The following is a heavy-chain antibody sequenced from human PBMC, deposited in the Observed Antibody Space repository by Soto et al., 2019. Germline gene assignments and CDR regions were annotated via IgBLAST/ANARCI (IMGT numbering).Heavy chain of an antibody. V-gene: IGHV3-23*01. CDR3: AKGSTGGTAVYFDY. Sequence: GGSLRLSCAASGFTFSSYAMSWVRQAPGKGLEWVSAISSSGGSTYYADSVKGRCTISRDNSKNKLYLQRNSRRAEDTAVYDCAKGSTGGTAVYFDYWGQGSLVTVSS. CDR2: ISSSGGST. D-gene: IGHD3-16*01. J-gene: IGHJ4*02. CDR1: GFTFSSYA.